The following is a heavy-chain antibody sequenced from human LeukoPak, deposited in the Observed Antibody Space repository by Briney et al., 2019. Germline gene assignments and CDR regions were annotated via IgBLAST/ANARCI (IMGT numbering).Heavy chain of an antibody. CDR1: GGSISSGDYY. Sequence: SQTLSLTCTVSGGSISSGDYYWSWIRQPPGKGLEWIGYIYYSGSTYYNPSLKSRVTISVDTSKNQFSLKLSSVTAADTAVYYCARGSRITMIVVADDAFDIWGQGTMVTVSS. CDR2: IYYSGST. D-gene: IGHD3-22*01. J-gene: IGHJ3*02. CDR3: ARGSRITMIVVADDAFDI. V-gene: IGHV4-30-4*08.